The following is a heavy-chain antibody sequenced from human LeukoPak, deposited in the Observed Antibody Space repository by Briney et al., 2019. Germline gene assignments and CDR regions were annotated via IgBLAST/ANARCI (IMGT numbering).Heavy chain of an antibody. CDR1: GGSFSGYY. CDR2: INHSGST. Sequence: SETLSLTCAVYGGSFSGYYWSWIRQPPGKGLEWIGEINHSGSTNYNPSLKSRVTISVDTSKNQFSLKLSSETAADTAVYYCARGRATLDYWGQGTLVTVSS. D-gene: IGHD1-26*01. V-gene: IGHV4-34*01. CDR3: ARGRATLDY. J-gene: IGHJ4*02.